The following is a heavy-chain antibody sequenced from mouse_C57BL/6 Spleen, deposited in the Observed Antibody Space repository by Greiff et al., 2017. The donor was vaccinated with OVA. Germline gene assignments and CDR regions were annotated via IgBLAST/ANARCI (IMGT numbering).Heavy chain of an antibody. CDR3: ARSGYSNSPGFAY. D-gene: IGHD2-5*01. CDR2: INPNNGGT. J-gene: IGHJ3*01. V-gene: IGHV1-18*01. CDR1: GYTFTDYN. Sequence: EVQRVESGPELVKPGASVKIPCKASGYTFTDYNMDWVKQSHGKSLEWIGDINPNNGGTIYNQKFKGKATLTVDKSSSTAYMELRSLTSEDTAVYYCARSGYSNSPGFAYWGQGTLVTVSA.